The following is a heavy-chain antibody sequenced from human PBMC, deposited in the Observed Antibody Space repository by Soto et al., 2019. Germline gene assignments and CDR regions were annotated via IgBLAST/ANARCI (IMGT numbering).Heavy chain of an antibody. Sequence: LRLSCAASGFTFSSYAMSWVRQAPGKGLEWVSAISGSGGSTYYADSVKGRFTISRDNSKNTLHLQMNSLRAEDTAVYYCAKLGYCTNGVCYYFNYWGQGTLVTVSS. D-gene: IGHD2-8*01. CDR1: GFTFSSYA. V-gene: IGHV3-23*01. J-gene: IGHJ4*02. CDR3: AKLGYCTNGVCYYFNY. CDR2: ISGSGGST.